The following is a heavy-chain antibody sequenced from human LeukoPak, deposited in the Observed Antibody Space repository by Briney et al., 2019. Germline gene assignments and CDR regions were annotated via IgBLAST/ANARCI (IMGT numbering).Heavy chain of an antibody. Sequence: KPSETLSLTCTVSGGSISSYYWSWIRQPPGKGLEWIGYIYYSGSTNYNPSLKSRVTISVDTSKNQFSLKLSSVTAADTAVYYCARKYSSSRIDYWGQGTLVTVSS. J-gene: IGHJ4*02. CDR3: ARKYSSSRIDY. V-gene: IGHV4-59*01. CDR2: IYYSGST. CDR1: GGSISSYY. D-gene: IGHD6-13*01.